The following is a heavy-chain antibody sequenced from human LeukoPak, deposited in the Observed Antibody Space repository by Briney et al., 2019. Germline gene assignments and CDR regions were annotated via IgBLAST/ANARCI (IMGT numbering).Heavy chain of an antibody. Sequence: SETLSLTCTVSGYPISSGYYWGWIRQPPGKGLEWIGSIYHSGSTYYNPSLKSRVTISVDTSKNQFSLKPSSVTAADTAVYYCARNIVVVPAAISYFDYWGQGTLVTVSS. CDR2: IYHSGST. V-gene: IGHV4-38-2*02. D-gene: IGHD2-2*02. CDR3: ARNIVVVPAAISYFDY. CDR1: GYPISSGYY. J-gene: IGHJ4*02.